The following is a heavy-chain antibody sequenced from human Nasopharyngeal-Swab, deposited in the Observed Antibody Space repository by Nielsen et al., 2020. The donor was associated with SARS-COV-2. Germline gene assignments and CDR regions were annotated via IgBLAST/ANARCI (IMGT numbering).Heavy chain of an antibody. CDR2: IYYSGST. V-gene: IGHV4-59*01. D-gene: IGHD1-14*01. J-gene: IGHJ3*02. Sequence: WIRQPPGKGLEWIGYIYYSGSTNYNPSLKSRVTISVDTSKNQFSLKLSSVTAADTAVYYCARESPAGDAFDNWGQGTMVTVSS. CDR3: ARESPAGDAFDN.